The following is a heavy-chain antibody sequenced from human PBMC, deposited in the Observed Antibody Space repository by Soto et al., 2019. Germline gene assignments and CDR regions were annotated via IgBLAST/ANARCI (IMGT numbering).Heavy chain of an antibody. J-gene: IGHJ5*02. CDR2: TYYRSKWYN. CDR3: ARAPYCSGGSCYYENWCDP. Sequence: SQTLSLTCAISGDSVSSNSAAWNWIRQSPSRGLEWLGRTYYRSKWYNDYAVSVKSRITINPDTSKNQFSLQLNSVTPEDTAVYYCARAPYCSGGSCYYENWCDPWGQGTLVTVSS. D-gene: IGHD2-15*01. V-gene: IGHV6-1*01. CDR1: GDSVSSNSAA.